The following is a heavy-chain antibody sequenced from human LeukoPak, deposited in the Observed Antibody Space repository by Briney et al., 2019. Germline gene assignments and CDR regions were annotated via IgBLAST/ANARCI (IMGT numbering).Heavy chain of an antibody. CDR3: ARGYCSGGSCYHFES. Sequence: ASVKVSCKASGYTFTSYYMHWVRQAPGQGLEWMGWVNSNSGGTHHAQKFEGRVTMTRDTSISTAYMELSRLKPDDTAVYYCARGYCSGGSCYHFESWGQGTLVTVSS. V-gene: IGHV1-2*02. CDR1: GYTFTSYY. D-gene: IGHD2-15*01. J-gene: IGHJ4*02. CDR2: VNSNSGGT.